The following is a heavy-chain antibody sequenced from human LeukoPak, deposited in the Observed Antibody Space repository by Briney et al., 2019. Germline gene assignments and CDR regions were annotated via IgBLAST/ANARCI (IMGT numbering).Heavy chain of an antibody. J-gene: IGHJ6*02. CDR3: AKEGYCSGGSCYPPGYYGMDV. CDR2: INGRGGLI. CDR1: GGSISSYN. D-gene: IGHD2-15*01. Sequence: LSLTCAISGGSISSYNWWSWVRQAPGKGLEWVASINGRGGLIYYSDSVKGRFTISRDNAHNSLDLHMNSLRVEDTAVYYCAKEGYCSGGSCYPPGYYGMDVWGQGTTVTVSS. V-gene: IGHV3-48*03.